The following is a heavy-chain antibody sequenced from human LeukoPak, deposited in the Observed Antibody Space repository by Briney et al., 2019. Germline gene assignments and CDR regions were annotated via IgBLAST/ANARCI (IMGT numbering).Heavy chain of an antibody. CDR2: IYTSGST. J-gene: IGHJ4*02. CDR3: AGGPAWAGTAFDF. D-gene: IGHD6-19*01. CDR1: GGTVRSYY. V-gene: IGHV4-4*09. Sequence: SESLSLTCSVSGGTVRSYYWSWIRQFAGKELQWIGYIYTSGSTDYNPSLKSRVTISVDRSRNLIFLNLRSVTAADTAVYYCAGGPAWAGTAFDFWGQGSRVTVSS.